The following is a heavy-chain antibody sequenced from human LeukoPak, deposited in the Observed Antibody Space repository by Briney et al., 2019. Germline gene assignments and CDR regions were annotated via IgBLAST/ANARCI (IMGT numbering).Heavy chain of an antibody. V-gene: IGHV5-51*01. J-gene: IGHJ4*02. D-gene: IGHD2/OR15-2a*01. CDR3: ARRYDDTTYSVY. Sequence: PGESLKISCKGSGYSFTNYWIAWVRPVPGKGLEWMGIIYPGDSDTRYSPSFQGQVTTSADKSISTAYLQWNSLKASDTAMYYCARRYDDTTYSVYWGQGTLVTVSS. CDR1: GYSFTNYW. CDR2: IYPGDSDT.